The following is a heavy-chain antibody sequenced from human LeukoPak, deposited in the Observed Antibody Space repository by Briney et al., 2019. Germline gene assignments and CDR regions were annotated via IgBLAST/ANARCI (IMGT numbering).Heavy chain of an antibody. V-gene: IGHV1-2*02. J-gene: IGHJ3*02. D-gene: IGHD6-19*01. CDR3: ARALPPIAVAGYDAFDM. Sequence: ASVKVSCKASGYTFTDSYIHWVRQVPGQGLEWMGWINPNSGATNDDQKFQGRVTMTRDTSISTAYMELGRLTSDDTAVYYCARALPPIAVAGYDAFDMWGQGTKVTVSP. CDR2: INPNSGAT. CDR1: GYTFTDSY.